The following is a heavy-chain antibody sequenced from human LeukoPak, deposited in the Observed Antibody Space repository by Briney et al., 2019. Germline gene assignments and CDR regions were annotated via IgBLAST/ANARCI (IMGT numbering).Heavy chain of an antibody. CDR1: GYTFTGYY. CDR3: ARGKNYDYVWGSFDP. CDR2: INPNSGGT. D-gene: IGHD3-16*01. Sequence: ASVKVSCKASGYTFTGYYMHWVRQAPGQGLEWMGWINPNSGGTNYAQKFQGRVTMTGDTSISTAYMELSRLRSDDTAVYYCARGKNYDYVWGSFDPWGQGTLVTVSS. J-gene: IGHJ5*02. V-gene: IGHV1-2*02.